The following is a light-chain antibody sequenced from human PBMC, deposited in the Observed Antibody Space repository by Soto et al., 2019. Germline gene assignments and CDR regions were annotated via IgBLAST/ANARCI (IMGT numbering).Light chain of an antibody. CDR3: SSYTISSTWV. J-gene: IGLJ3*02. V-gene: IGLV2-14*01. CDR2: EVS. Sequence: QSALTQPASVSGSPGQSITISCTGTSSDVGTYNYVSWYQQHPGKAPKLMIYEVSNRPSGVSNRFSGSKSGNTASLTISGLPAEDGADYYCSSYTISSTWVFGGGTKLTVL. CDR1: SSDVGTYNY.